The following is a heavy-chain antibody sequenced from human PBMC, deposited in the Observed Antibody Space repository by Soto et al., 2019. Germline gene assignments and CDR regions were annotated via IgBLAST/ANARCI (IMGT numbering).Heavy chain of an antibody. J-gene: IGHJ1*01. Sequence: PSETLSLTCTVSGGSISSYYWSWIRQPPGKGLEWIGYIYYSGSTNYNPFLKSRVTISVDTSKNQFSLKLSSVTAADTAVYYCARSRTTVTPSGFQHWGQGTLVTVSS. V-gene: IGHV4-59*01. CDR2: IYYSGST. D-gene: IGHD4-17*01. CDR1: GGSISSYY. CDR3: ARSRTTVTPSGFQH.